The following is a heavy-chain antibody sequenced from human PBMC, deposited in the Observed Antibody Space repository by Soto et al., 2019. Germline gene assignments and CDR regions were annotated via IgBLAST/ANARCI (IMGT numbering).Heavy chain of an antibody. J-gene: IGHJ4*02. CDR1: GDTFSDLA. Sequence: GAAVQVSCKASGDTFSDLAFSWVRLAPGRGLEWKEVTTPFLELPHNTRTFPVRVKLTADEATKTGYMELGSLRSEEWVVYYCARGMFRESLSDVQGYPLSHWGQGALVIVSS. CDR2: TTPFLELP. V-gene: IGHV1-69*10. CDR3: ARGMFRESLSDVQGYPLSH. D-gene: IGHD1-1*01.